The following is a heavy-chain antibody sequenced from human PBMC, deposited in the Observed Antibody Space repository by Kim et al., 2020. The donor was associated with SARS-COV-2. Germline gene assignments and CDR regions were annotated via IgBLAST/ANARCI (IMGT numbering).Heavy chain of an antibody. CDR2: IISDGSST. Sequence: GGSLRLSCAASGFTFSSYWMHWVRQAPGKGLVWVSRIISDGSSTTYADSVKGRFTISRDNAKNTLYLQMNSLRAEDTAVYFCARGRGGSYCSSTSCSPYYYYGMDVWGQGTTVTVSS. D-gene: IGHD2-2*01. CDR1: GFTFSSYW. CDR3: ARGRGGSYCSSTSCSPYYYYGMDV. J-gene: IGHJ6*02. V-gene: IGHV3-74*01.